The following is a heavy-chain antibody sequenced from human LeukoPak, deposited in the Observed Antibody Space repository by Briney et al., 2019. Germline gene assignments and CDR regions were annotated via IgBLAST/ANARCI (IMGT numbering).Heavy chain of an antibody. V-gene: IGHV1-46*01. Sequence: ASVKVSCKASGYTFTSYYMHWVRQAPGQGLEWMGIINPSGGSTSYAQKFQGRVTMTRDMSTSTVYMELSSLRSEDTAVYYCARNYCTNGVCSPGEYYYYMDVWGKGTTVTVSS. CDR2: INPSGGST. CDR1: GYTFTSYY. D-gene: IGHD2-8*01. J-gene: IGHJ6*03. CDR3: ARNYCTNGVCSPGEYYYYMDV.